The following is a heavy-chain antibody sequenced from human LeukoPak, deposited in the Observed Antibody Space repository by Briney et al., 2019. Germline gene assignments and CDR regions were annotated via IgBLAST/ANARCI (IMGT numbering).Heavy chain of an antibody. CDR2: ISYDGSNK. CDR3: ARVGGYCTNGVCLYFDY. D-gene: IGHD2-8*01. J-gene: IGHJ4*02. Sequence: GRSLRLSCAASGFTFSSYAMHWVRQAPGKGLEWVAVISYDGSNKYYADSVKGRFTISRDSSKNTLYLQMNSLRAEDTAVYYCARVGGYCTNGVCLYFDYWGQGTLVTVSS. V-gene: IGHV3-30*04. CDR1: GFTFSSYA.